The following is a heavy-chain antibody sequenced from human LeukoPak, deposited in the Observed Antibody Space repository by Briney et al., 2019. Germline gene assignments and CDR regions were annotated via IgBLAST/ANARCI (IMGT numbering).Heavy chain of an antibody. V-gene: IGHV1-69*13. CDR3: ARGALFGVVTTNYYYYMDV. CDR1: GGTFSSYA. CDR2: IIPIFGTA. D-gene: IGHD3-3*01. Sequence: SVKVSCKASGGTFSSYAISWVRQAPGQGLEWMGGIIPIFGTANYAQKFQGRVTITADESTSTAYMELSSLRSEDTAVYYCARGALFGVVTTNYYYYMDVWGKGTTVTVSS. J-gene: IGHJ6*03.